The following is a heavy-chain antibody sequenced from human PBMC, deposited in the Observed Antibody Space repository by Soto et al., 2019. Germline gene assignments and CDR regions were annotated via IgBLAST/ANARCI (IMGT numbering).Heavy chain of an antibody. CDR3: ASNYYDSSGPFDY. J-gene: IGHJ4*02. CDR1: GGTFSRYA. Sequence: SVKVSCKASGGTFSRYAISWVRQAPGQGLAWMGGIIPIFGTANYAQKFQGRVTITADESTSTAYMELSSLRSEDTAVYYCASNYYDSSGPFDYWGQGTLVTVSS. CDR2: IIPIFGTA. D-gene: IGHD3-22*01. V-gene: IGHV1-69*13.